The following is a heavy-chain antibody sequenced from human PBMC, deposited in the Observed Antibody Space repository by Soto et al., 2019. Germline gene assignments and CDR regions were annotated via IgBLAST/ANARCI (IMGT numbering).Heavy chain of an antibody. Sequence: GASVKASCKAAGYTLTSYAMHWVRQAPGQRLEWMGWINAGNGNTKYSQTFQGRVTITRASTASPAYMELSSLRSEDTAVYYCARDLRGTIFGVVILYYYYGMDVWGQGTKVTVAS. CDR1: GYTLTSYA. CDR2: INAGNGNT. V-gene: IGHV1-3*01. D-gene: IGHD3-3*01. J-gene: IGHJ6*02. CDR3: ARDLRGTIFGVVILYYYYGMDV.